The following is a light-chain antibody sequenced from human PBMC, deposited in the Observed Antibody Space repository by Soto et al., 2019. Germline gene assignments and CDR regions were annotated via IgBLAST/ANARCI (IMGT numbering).Light chain of an antibody. CDR2: EVT. CDR3: TSYTSDNTLV. V-gene: IGLV2-8*01. CDR1: NVGEYDY. J-gene: IGLJ2*01. Sequence: QSALTQPPSASGSPGQSVTISCTGSNVGEYDYVSWYQQHPGKAPKLMIHEVTKRPSGVPDRFSVSKSGNTASLTISGLQAEDEADYYCTSYTSDNTLVFGGGTKLTVL.